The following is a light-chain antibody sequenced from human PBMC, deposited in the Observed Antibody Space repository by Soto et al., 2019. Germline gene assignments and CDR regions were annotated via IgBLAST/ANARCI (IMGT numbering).Light chain of an antibody. CDR1: SSDVGGYNY. J-gene: IGLJ2*01. CDR3: SSYTASGPI. CDR2: DVS. Sequence: QSVLTQPASVSGSPGQSITISCTGTSSDVGGYNYVSWYQQHPGKAPKLMIYDVSIRPSGVSDRFSGSKSGNTASLTSSGLQAEDDADYYCSSYTASGPIFGGGTKLTVL. V-gene: IGLV2-14*03.